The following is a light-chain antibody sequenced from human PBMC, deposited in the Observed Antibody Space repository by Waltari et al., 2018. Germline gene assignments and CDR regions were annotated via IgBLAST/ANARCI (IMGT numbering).Light chain of an antibody. CDR3: SSYTYGGPWV. V-gene: IGLV2-23*02. CDR2: EVD. Sequence: SALTQPASVSASPGQSITLSCTGSSSDVGSYDLFAWYQQHPGKAPHLLIYEVDKRPSGVSYRFSGSKSGNAASLTISGLQAEDEAHYFCSSYTYGGPWVFGGGTLLTVL. J-gene: IGLJ2*01. CDR1: SSDVGSYDL.